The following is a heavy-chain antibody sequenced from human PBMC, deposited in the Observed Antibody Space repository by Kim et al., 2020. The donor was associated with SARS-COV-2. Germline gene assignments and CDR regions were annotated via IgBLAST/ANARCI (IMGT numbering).Heavy chain of an antibody. V-gene: IGHV4-59*01. J-gene: IGHJ6*02. CDR1: GGSISSYY. CDR2: IYYSGST. D-gene: IGHD3-3*01. Sequence: SETLSLTCTVSGGSISSYYWSWIRQPPGKGLEWIGYIYYSGSTNYNPSLKSRVTISVDTSKNQFSLKLSSVTAADTAVYYCARERYDFWSGYYYYYYGMDVWGQGTTVTVSS. CDR3: ARERYDFWSGYYYYYYGMDV.